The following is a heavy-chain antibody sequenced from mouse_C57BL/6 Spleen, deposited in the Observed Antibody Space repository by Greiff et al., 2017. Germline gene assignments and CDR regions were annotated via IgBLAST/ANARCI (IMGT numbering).Heavy chain of an antibody. D-gene: IGHD2-1*01. V-gene: IGHV5-9-1*02. CDR2: ISSGGDYI. CDR1: GFTFSSYA. J-gene: IGHJ4*01. Sequence: VKLVESGEGLVKPGGSLKLSCAASGFTFSSYAMSWVRQTPEKRLEWVAYISSGGDYIYYADTVTVRFTISRDNSRNTLYLQMSSLKSEDTAIYYCTRGGVNPFLYAIDYWGQGTSVTVSS. CDR3: TRGGVNPFLYAIDY.